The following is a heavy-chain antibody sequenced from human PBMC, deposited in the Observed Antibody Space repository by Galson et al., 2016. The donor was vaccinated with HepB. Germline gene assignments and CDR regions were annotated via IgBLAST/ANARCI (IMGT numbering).Heavy chain of an antibody. CDR3: ARAMIRGVIKSSLNDAFDI. V-gene: IGHV3-11*06. CDR1: GSTFNDYY. J-gene: IGHJ3*02. CDR2: ITNSGYYT. D-gene: IGHD3-10*01. Sequence: SLSLSCAASGSTFNDYYMNWIRQAPGKGLDWVSYITNSGYYTNYAPSVQRPFTISRDNAKNSLYLQMDSPRAEDTAVYYCARAMIRGVIKSSLNDAFDIWGQGTLVTVSS.